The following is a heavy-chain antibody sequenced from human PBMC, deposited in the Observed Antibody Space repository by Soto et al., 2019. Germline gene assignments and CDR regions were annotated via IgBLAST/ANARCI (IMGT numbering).Heavy chain of an antibody. V-gene: IGHV3-23*01. CDR2: ISGSGVST. CDR1: GFTFSSYA. J-gene: IGHJ4*02. Sequence: EVQLLESGGGLVQPGGSLRLSCAASGFTFSSYAMSWVRQAPGKGLEWVSAISGSGVSTYYADSVKGRFTISRDNSKNTLYLQMNSLRVDDTAVDYCAKGQTYYYGSGSEAHFDYWGQGTLVTVSS. D-gene: IGHD3-10*01. CDR3: AKGQTYYYGSGSEAHFDY.